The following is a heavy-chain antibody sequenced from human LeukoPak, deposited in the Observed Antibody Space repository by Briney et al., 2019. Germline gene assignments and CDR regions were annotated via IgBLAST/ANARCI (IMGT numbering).Heavy chain of an antibody. V-gene: IGHV3-48*04. Sequence: GGSLRLSCTASGFTFSSYSMNWVRQAPGKGLEWVSYISSSGSTIYYADSVKGRFTISRDNAKNSLYLQMNSLRAEDTAVYYCARDRYCSSTSCFLYYYYYMDVWGKGTTVTVSS. CDR3: ARDRYCSSTSCFLYYYYYMDV. CDR2: ISSSGSTI. J-gene: IGHJ6*03. CDR1: GFTFSSYS. D-gene: IGHD2-2*01.